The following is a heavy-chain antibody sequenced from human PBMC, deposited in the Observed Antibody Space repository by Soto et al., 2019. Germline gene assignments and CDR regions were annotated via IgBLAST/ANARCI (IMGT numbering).Heavy chain of an antibody. CDR2: INPSGGST. CDR3: ARDSRYYYDSSGYGMDV. CDR1: GYTFTSYY. D-gene: IGHD3-22*01. V-gene: IGHV1-46*01. J-gene: IGHJ6*02. Sequence: ASVKVSCKASGYTFTSYYMHWVRQAPGQGLEWMGIINPSGGSTSYAQKFQGRVTMTRDTSTSTVYMELSSLRSEDTAVYYCARDSRYYYDSSGYGMDVWGQGTTVTVSS.